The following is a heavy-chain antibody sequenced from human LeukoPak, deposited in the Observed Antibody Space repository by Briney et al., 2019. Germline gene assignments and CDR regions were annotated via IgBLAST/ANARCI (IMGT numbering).Heavy chain of an antibody. CDR1: GFTFSSYS. V-gene: IGHV3-21*01. Sequence: GGSLRLSCAASGFTFSSYSMNWVRQAPGKGLEWVSSISSSSSYIYYADSVEGRFTISRDNAKNSLYLQMNSLRAEDTAVYYCARGPGIAVAGTVRWGQGTLVTVSS. D-gene: IGHD6-19*01. J-gene: IGHJ4*02. CDR2: ISSSSSYI. CDR3: ARGPGIAVAGTVR.